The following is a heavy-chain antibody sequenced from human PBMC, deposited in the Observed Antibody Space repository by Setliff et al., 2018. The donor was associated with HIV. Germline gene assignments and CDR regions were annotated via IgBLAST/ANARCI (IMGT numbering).Heavy chain of an antibody. CDR2: INPHTGVT. J-gene: IGHJ6*02. CDR1: GYIFIRYY. CDR3: ARDLRDGFEEWFSTLDDGMDV. Sequence: ASVKVSCKTSGYIFIRYYIFWVGQAPGQGLEGMGNINPHTGVTKYAEKFKGRVTMTRDTSINTIYMELSRLRSDDTAVYYCARDLRDGFEEWFSTLDDGMDVWGQGTTVTVSS. D-gene: IGHD3-3*01. V-gene: IGHV1-2*02.